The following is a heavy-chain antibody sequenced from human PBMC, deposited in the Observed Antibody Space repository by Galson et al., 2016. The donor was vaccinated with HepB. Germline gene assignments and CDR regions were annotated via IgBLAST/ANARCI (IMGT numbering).Heavy chain of an antibody. Sequence: TLSLTCTVSGGSISSNSYSWNWIRQPAGKGLEWIGRIHFSGNANYNPSLKSRVAISVDTSKNSFSLKLTSVTAADTAVYFCAREVSEETIAARPRYFDYWGQGTLVTVSS. D-gene: IGHD6-6*01. CDR2: IHFSGNA. J-gene: IGHJ4*02. CDR3: AREVSEETIAARPRYFDY. V-gene: IGHV4-61*02. CDR1: GGSISSNSYS.